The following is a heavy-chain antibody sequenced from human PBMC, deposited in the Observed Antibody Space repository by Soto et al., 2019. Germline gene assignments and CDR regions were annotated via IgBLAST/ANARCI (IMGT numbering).Heavy chain of an antibody. J-gene: IGHJ6*02. Sequence: PGGSLRLSCAASGFTFSNYAMSWVRQAPGKGLEWVSVISGSGGSTNYAQKFQGRVTMTRDTSTSTAYMELSSLRSEDTAVYYCANWRDTNPHFGNYYYGMDIWGQGTTVTVSS. CDR3: ANWRDTNPHFGNYYYGMDI. CDR1: GFTFSNYA. V-gene: IGHV3-23*01. CDR2: ISGSGGST. D-gene: IGHD3-3*02.